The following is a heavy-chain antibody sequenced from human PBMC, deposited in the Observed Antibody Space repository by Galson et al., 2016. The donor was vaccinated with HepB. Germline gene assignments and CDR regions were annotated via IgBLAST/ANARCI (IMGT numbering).Heavy chain of an antibody. J-gene: IGHJ4*02. CDR2: TSSGGSTT. CDR3: ARTRSVRPSYFDY. D-gene: IGHD6-19*01. CDR1: GFTSSTYG. Sequence: SLRLSCAASGFTSSTYGMYWVRQAPGKGLEWVAFTSSGGSTTYYADSVKGRFTVSGDNSKNTLYLRMNSLRVEDTAVYHCARTRSVRPSYFDYWGRGTLVTVSS. V-gene: IGHV3-30*03.